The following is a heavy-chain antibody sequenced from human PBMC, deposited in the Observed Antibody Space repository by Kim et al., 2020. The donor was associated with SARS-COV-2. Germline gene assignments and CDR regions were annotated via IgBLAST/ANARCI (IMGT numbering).Heavy chain of an antibody. V-gene: IGHV4-34*01. Sequence: SETLSLTCAVYGGSFSGYYWSWIRQPPGKGLEWIGEINHSGSTNYNPSLKSRVTISVDTSKNQFSLKLSSVTAADTAVYYCARHPIDCSGGSCYSDWFDPWGQGTLVTVSS. D-gene: IGHD2-15*01. CDR3: ARHPIDCSGGSCYSDWFDP. J-gene: IGHJ5*02. CDR1: GGSFSGYY. CDR2: INHSGST.